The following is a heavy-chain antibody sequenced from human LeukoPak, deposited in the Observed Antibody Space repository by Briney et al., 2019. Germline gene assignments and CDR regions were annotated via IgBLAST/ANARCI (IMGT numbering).Heavy chain of an antibody. D-gene: IGHD3-9*01. V-gene: IGHV3-11*01. CDR1: GFTFSDYY. J-gene: IGHJ4*02. CDR2: ISSSGSTI. CDR3: ARDRIHDILTGSPTSTFDY. Sequence: PGRSLRLSCAASGFTFSDYYMSWIRQAPGKGLEWVSYISSSGSTIYYADSVKGRFTISRDNAKNSLYLQMNSLRAEDTAVYYCARDRIHDILTGSPTSTFDYWGQGTLVTVSS.